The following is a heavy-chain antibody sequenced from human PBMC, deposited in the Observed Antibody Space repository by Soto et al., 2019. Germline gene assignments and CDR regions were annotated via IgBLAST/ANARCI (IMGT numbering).Heavy chain of an antibody. CDR3: AIGGTMVPWFDP. V-gene: IGHV3-23*01. CDR1: GFTFSSYA. Sequence: PGGSLRLSCAASGFTFSSYAMSWVRQAPGKGLEWVSAISGSGGSTYYADSVKGRLTISRDNSKNTLYLQMNSLRAEDTAVYYCAIGGTMVPWFDPWGQGTLVTVSS. CDR2: ISGSGGST. D-gene: IGHD3-10*01. J-gene: IGHJ5*02.